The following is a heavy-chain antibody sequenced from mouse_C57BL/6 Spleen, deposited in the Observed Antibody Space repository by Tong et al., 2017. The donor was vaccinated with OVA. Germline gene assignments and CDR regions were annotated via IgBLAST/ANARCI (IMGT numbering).Heavy chain of an antibody. V-gene: IGHV14-3*01. D-gene: IGHD1-1*01. CDR1: GFNIKDYY. CDR3: ARLYYGSSYAMDY. J-gene: IGHJ4*01. CDR2: IDPANGNT. Sequence: EVQLQESGAELAKPGASVKLSCTASGFNIKDYYMHWVKQRPEQGLEWIGRIDPANGNTKYAPKFQGKATITADTSSNTAYLQLSSLTSEDTAIYYCARLYYGSSYAMDYWGQGTSVTVSS.